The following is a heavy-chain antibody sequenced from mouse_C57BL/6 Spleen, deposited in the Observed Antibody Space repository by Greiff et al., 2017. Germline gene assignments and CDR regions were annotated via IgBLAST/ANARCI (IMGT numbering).Heavy chain of an antibody. CDR2: IYPGDGDT. D-gene: IGHD2-4*01. CDR1: GYAFSSYW. CDR3: AGPYDYGFND. V-gene: IGHV1-80*01. J-gene: IGHJ2*01. Sequence: VKLVESGAELVKPGASVKISCKASGYAFSSYWMNWVKPRPGKGLAWIGQIYPGDGDTTYNGKFKGKATLTADKASSTAYMQLSSLTSEDSAVYFCAGPYDYGFNDWGQGTTLTVSS.